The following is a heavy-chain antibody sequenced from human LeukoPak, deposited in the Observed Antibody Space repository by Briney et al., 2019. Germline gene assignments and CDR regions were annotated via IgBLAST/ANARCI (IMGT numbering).Heavy chain of an antibody. V-gene: IGHV4-34*01. CDR2: INHSGST. D-gene: IGHD3-10*01. CDR1: GGSFSGYY. Sequence: SETLSLTCAVYGGSFSGYYWSWIRQPPGKGLEWIGEINHSGSTNYNPSLKSRVTISVDTYKNQFSLKLSSVTAADTAVYYCARGAVVRGVLSNWFDPWGQGTLVTVSS. CDR3: ARGAVVRGVLSNWFDP. J-gene: IGHJ5*02.